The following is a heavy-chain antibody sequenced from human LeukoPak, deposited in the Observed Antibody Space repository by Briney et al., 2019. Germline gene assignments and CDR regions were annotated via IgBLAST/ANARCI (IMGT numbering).Heavy chain of an antibody. CDR2: INHSGST. D-gene: IGHD3-3*02. CDR1: GGSFSGYY. J-gene: IGHJ4*02. Sequence: PSETLSLTCAVYGGSFSGYYWSWIRQPPGKGLEWIREINHSGSTNYNPSLKSRVTISVDTSKNQFSLKLSSVTAADTAVYYCARGTKLIPTALGFLEWFPILDYWGQRTLVTVSS. V-gene: IGHV4-34*01. CDR3: ARGTKLIPTALGFLEWFPILDY.